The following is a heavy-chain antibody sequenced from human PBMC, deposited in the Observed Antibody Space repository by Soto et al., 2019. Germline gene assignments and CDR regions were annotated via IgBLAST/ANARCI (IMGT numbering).Heavy chain of an antibody. CDR3: ARDLSYYDSSGYSRNRWFDP. V-gene: IGHV4-31*03. CDR1: GGSISSGGYY. Sequence: QVQLQESGPGLVKPSQTLSLTCTVSGGSISSGGYYWSWIRQHPGKGLEWIGYIYYSGSTYYNPSXXXRVTISVDTSXXQXSXXLSSVTAADTAVYYCARDLSYYDSSGYSRNRWFDPWGQGTLVTVSS. J-gene: IGHJ5*02. D-gene: IGHD3-22*01. CDR2: IYYSGST.